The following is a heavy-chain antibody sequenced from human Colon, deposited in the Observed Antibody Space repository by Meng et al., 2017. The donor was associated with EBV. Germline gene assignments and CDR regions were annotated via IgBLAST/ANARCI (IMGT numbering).Heavy chain of an antibody. CDR3: GRDGYNDIPFDY. D-gene: IGHD5-24*01. J-gene: IGHJ4*02. CDR2: ISGTSGST. Sequence: EVVLVVAGGGLVEPGGSLRISCAASRFTLSNYSMSWVRHAAGNELEWISFISGTSGSTYYAASVKGRFTITRDNSKNTLFLQMNSRMAEDTTLYYCGRDGYNDIPFDYWGPGTLVTVSS. CDR1: RFTLSNYS. V-gene: IGHV3-23*04.